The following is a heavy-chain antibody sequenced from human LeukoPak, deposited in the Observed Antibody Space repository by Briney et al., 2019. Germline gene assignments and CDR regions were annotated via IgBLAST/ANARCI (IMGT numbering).Heavy chain of an antibody. Sequence: GESLKISCKGSEYSFTSYWIGWVRQMPGKGLEWMGIIYPGDSDTRYSPSFQGQVTISADKSISTAHLQWSSLKASDTAMYYCARQGGYCGGDCSPAYFDYWGQGTLVTVSS. CDR2: IYPGDSDT. CDR1: EYSFTSYW. J-gene: IGHJ4*02. CDR3: ARQGGYCGGDCSPAYFDY. V-gene: IGHV5-51*01. D-gene: IGHD2-21*02.